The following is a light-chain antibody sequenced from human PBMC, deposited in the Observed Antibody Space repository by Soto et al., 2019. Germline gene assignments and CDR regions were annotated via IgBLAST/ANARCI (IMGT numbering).Light chain of an antibody. CDR1: SSDVGSYNL. CDR3: CSYAGSRTHVL. Sequence: QSALTQPASVSGSPGQSITISCIGTSSDVGSYNLVSWYQQHPGKAPKVLIYEVSERPSGVSNRFSGSKSGNTASLTISGLHDEDDAEYYCCSYAGSRTHVLFGGGTQLTVL. J-gene: IGLJ2*01. CDR2: EVS. V-gene: IGLV2-23*02.